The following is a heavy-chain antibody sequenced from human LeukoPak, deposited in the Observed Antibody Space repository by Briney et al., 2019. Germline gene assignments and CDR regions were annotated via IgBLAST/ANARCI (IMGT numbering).Heavy chain of an antibody. CDR3: ARGPPSTGTREGIYYYYYYMDV. CDR2: ISAYNGNT. Sequence: ASVKVSCKASGYTFTSYGISWVRQAPGQGLEWMGWISAYNGNTNYAQKLQGRVTMTTDTSTSTAYMELRSLRSDDTAVYYCARGPPSTGTREGIYYYYYYMDVWGKGTTVTVSS. V-gene: IGHV1-18*01. D-gene: IGHD1-1*01. J-gene: IGHJ6*03. CDR1: GYTFTSYG.